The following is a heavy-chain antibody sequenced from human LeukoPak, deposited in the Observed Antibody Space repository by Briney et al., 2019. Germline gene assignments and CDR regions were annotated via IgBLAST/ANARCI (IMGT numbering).Heavy chain of an antibody. CDR1: GFTFSDYS. J-gene: IGHJ4*02. D-gene: IGHD5-24*01. CDR2: IGIDSGNT. V-gene: IGHV3-48*01. Sequence: GGSLRLSCAASGFTFSDYSMNWVRQAPGKGLEWISYIGIDSGNTNYADSVKGRFTIPGDKAKDSLYLQMDSLRVEDTAVYYCARDYKYAFDNWGQGTLVTVSS. CDR3: ARDYKYAFDN.